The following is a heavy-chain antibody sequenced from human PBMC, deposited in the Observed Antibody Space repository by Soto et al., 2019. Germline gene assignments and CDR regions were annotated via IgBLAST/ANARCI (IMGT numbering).Heavy chain of an antibody. CDR2: ISGSGFKK. CDR1: GFIFENFG. CDR3: AKNQGVELVPLATVDWFDP. Sequence: GGSLRLSCAASGFIFENFGMSWVRQAPGKGLEWISSISGSGFKKYYADSVKGRFTITRDNSKSTVYLELNNLSAEDTAVYHCAKNQGVELVPLATVDWFDPWGQGSVVTVSS. J-gene: IGHJ5*02. D-gene: IGHD1-26*01. V-gene: IGHV3-23*01.